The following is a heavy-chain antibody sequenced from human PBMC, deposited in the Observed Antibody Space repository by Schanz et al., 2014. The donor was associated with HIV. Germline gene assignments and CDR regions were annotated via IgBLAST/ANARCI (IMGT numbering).Heavy chain of an antibody. Sequence: VQLVESGGRAVQPGRSLRLSCAASGFTFSTYGMHWVRQAPGKGLGWVSRINSDGSSTTYADSVKGRFTISRDNAKNTLFLQMNSLRAEDTAVYYCVRGRYFDWLLHYWGQGTLVTVSS. V-gene: IGHV3-74*02. CDR1: GFTFSTYG. CDR2: INSDGSST. CDR3: VRGRYFDWLLHY. D-gene: IGHD3-9*01. J-gene: IGHJ4*02.